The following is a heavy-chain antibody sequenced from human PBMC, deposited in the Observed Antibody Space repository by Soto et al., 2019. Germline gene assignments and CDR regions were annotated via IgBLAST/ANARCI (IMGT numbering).Heavy chain of an antibody. CDR3: TREGSAPYYYYAMDA. Sequence: QVQLEQSAPEVKKPGASVKVSCKASCYTFTTYGISWVRQAPGEGLEWLGWINTHNGNTNYAQNLQGRGFMTADTSTNTAYMELRSLRSDDTAIYYCTREGSAPYYYYAMDAWGRGTTVTVSS. CDR1: CYTFTTYG. CDR2: INTHNGNT. J-gene: IGHJ6*02. V-gene: IGHV1-18*01. D-gene: IGHD3-10*01.